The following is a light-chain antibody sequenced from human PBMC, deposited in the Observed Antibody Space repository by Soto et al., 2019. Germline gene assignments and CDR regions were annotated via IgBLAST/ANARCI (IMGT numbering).Light chain of an antibody. CDR1: QSVSSSF. CDR3: QQYGSSPRT. CDR2: GAS. V-gene: IGKV3-20*01. Sequence: EIVLTQSPGTLSLSPGERATLSCRASQSVSSSFLGWYQKKPGQAPRLLIYGASIRSTGIPYRFSGSGSGTDFTLTISRLEPEDFAVYYCQQYGSSPRTFGQGTKVEIK. J-gene: IGKJ1*01.